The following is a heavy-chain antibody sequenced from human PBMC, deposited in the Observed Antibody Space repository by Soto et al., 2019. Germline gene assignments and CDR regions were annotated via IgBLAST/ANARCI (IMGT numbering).Heavy chain of an antibody. CDR2: ISSSGSTI. V-gene: IGHV3-11*01. CDR3: ARDSDVVVPAAILDAFDI. D-gene: IGHD2-2*02. CDR1: GFTFSDYY. J-gene: IGHJ3*02. Sequence: QVQLVEPGGGLVKPGGSLRLSCAASGFTFSDYYMSWIRQAPGKGLEWVSYISSSGSTIYYADSVKGRFTISRDNAKNSLYLQMNSLRAEDTAVYYCARDSDVVVPAAILDAFDIWGQGTMVTVSS.